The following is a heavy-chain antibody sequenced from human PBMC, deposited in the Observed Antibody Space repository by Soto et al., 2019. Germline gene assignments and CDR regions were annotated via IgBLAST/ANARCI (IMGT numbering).Heavy chain of an antibody. V-gene: IGHV3-30*03. CDR1: GFTFSDYG. CDR3: AGYCSGGSCYGAFDI. J-gene: IGHJ3*02. Sequence: PGVSLRLSCAVSGFTFSDYGTHWVRQAPGKGLEWVAVMSYAGTYKYYADSVKGRFTITRDNSKNTLYLQMNSLRAEDTAVYYCAGYCSGGSCYGAFDIWGQGTMVTVSS. CDR2: MSYAGTYK. D-gene: IGHD2-15*01.